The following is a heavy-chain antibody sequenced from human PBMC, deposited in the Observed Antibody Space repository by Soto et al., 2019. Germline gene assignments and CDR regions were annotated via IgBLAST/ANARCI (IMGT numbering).Heavy chain of an antibody. CDR3: ARGQTAVWDDFDY. J-gene: IGHJ4*02. Sequence: GKALEYVSTISTNGGSTYYANSVKGRFIISRDNSKNTLYLQMGSLRAEDMGVYYCARGQTAVWDDFDYRRQGTPVTVSP. V-gene: IGHV3-64*01. D-gene: IGHD2-2*01. CDR2: ISTNGGST.